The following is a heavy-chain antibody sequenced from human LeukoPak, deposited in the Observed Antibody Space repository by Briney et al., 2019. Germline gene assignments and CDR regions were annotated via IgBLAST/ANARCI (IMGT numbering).Heavy chain of an antibody. J-gene: IGHJ4*02. CDR2: ISGSGGAT. Sequence: GGSLRLCCAASGFTFSTSAMTWVRRAPGKGLEWVSTISGSGGATYYADSVKGRFTISRDNAKNTLYLQMDSLRAEDTAVYYCAKDHPFDYYYDSSGYFLYWGQGTLVTVSS. CDR3: AKDHPFDYYYDSSGYFLY. CDR1: GFTFSTSA. V-gene: IGHV3-23*01. D-gene: IGHD3-22*01.